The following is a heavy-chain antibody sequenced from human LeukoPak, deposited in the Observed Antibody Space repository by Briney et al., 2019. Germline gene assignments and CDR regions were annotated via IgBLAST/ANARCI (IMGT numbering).Heavy chain of an antibody. CDR2: INHSGST. CDR1: GGSFSGYY. Sequence: SETLSLTCAVYGGSFSGYYWSWIRQPPGKGLERIGEINHSGSTNYNPSLKSRVTISVDTSKNQFSLKLSSVTAADTAVYYCARRYYGSGKYNWFDPWGQGTLVTVSS. V-gene: IGHV4-34*01. CDR3: ARRYYGSGKYNWFDP. J-gene: IGHJ5*02. D-gene: IGHD3-10*01.